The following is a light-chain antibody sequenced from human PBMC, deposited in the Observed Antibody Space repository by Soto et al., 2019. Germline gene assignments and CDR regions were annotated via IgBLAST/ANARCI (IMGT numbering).Light chain of an antibody. J-gene: IGKJ4*01. CDR3: QQLNSYPLT. CDR2: AAS. CDR1: QGISSY. V-gene: IGKV1-9*01. Sequence: DIQLTHSPSFLSASVGDRVTITCRASQGISSYLAWYQQKPGKAPKLLIYAASTLQSGVPSRFSGSGSGTAFTLTISSLQPEDFATYYCQQLNSYPLTFGGGPKVELK.